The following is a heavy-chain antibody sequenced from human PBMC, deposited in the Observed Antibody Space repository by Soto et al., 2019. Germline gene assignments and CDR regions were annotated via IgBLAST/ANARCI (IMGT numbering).Heavy chain of an antibody. CDR2: INHSGST. CDR3: ARVTRSSWYEGSWFDP. V-gene: IGHV4-34*01. Sequence: QVQLQQWGAGLLKPSETLSLTCAVYGGSFSGYYWSWIRQPPGKGLEWIGEINHSGSTNYNPSLKSRVTISVDTSKIQFSLKLSSVTAADTAVYYCARVTRSSWYEGSWFDPWGQGTLVTVSS. D-gene: IGHD6-13*01. J-gene: IGHJ5*02. CDR1: GGSFSGYY.